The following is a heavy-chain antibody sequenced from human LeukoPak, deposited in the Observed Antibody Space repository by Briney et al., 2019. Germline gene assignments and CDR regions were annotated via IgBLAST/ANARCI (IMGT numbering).Heavy chain of an antibody. CDR1: GYTFTSYD. V-gene: IGHV1-8*01. CDR3: ATASTVTTERGSIVRAFDI. J-gene: IGHJ3*02. CDR2: MNPKSGNT. Sequence: ASVKVSCKASGYTFTSYDINWVRQATGQGLGWMGWMNPKSGNTGYAQKFQGRVTMTRNTSISTAYMELSSLRSEDTAVCYCATASTVTTERGSIVRAFDIWGQGTMVTVSS. D-gene: IGHD4-17*01.